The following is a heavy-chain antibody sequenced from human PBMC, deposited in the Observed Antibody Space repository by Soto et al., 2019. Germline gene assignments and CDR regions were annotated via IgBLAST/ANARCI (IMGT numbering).Heavy chain of an antibody. CDR1: GGSINSGGYC. J-gene: IGHJ4*02. CDR2: ISYGGST. V-gene: IGHV4-31*03. D-gene: IGHD5-18*01. CDR3: SRGILV. Sequence: QVQLQESGPGLVKPSQTLSLTCTVSGGSINSGGYCWSWIRQHPGKGLDWIGCISYGGSTSYNPSLKSRVTIAVDTSKYQFSLKLTSGTAADTAVYYCSRGILVWGQGALITVSS.